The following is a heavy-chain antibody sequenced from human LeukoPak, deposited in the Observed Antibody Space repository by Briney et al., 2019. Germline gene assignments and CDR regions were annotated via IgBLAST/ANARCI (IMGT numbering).Heavy chain of an antibody. CDR3: ASFYQAYYFDY. J-gene: IGHJ4*02. CDR2: IYYSGST. CDR1: GGSINSGGYY. V-gene: IGHV4-30-4*08. D-gene: IGHD2-21*01. Sequence: SETLSLTCTVSGGSINSGGYYWSWIRQAPGKGLEWIGYIYYSGSTYYNPSLKSRVTISVDTSKNQFSLKLSSVTAADTAVYYCASFYQAYYFDYWGQGTLVTVSS.